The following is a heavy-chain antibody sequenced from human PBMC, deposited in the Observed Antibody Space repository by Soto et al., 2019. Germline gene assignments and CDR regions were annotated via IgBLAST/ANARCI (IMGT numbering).Heavy chain of an antibody. CDR3: AREGASGTAMTH. D-gene: IGHD5-18*01. CDR2: IYHSGST. V-gene: IGHV4-30-2*01. CDR1: GGSISSGGYS. Sequence: QLQLQESGSGLVKPSQTLSLTCAVSGGSISSGGYSWSWIRQPPGKGLEWIGYIYHSGSTYYNPSLKSRVTISVDRSKIQFSLKLSSVTAADKAVYYCAREGASGTAMTHWGQGTLVTVSS. J-gene: IGHJ4*02.